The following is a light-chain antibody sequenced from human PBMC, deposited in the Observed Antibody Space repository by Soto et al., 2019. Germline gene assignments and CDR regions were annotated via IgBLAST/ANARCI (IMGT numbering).Light chain of an antibody. CDR3: ATWADSLNGVV. Sequence: HSVLTQPPSTSGTPGQTITISCSGSNSDIGSHSVDWYQQFPGRTPRLLINSNDQRPSGVPDRFSGSKSGTSATLAISGLRSEDEADYYCATWADSLNGVVFGGGTKLTVL. CDR2: SND. J-gene: IGLJ2*01. V-gene: IGLV1-44*01. CDR1: NSDIGSHS.